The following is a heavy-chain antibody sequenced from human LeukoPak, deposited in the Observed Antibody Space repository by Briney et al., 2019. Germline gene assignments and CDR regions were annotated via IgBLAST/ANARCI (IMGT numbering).Heavy chain of an antibody. V-gene: IGHV1-18*01. CDR1: GYTFTNYG. J-gene: IGHJ4*02. CDR2: ISVDNGNT. Sequence: GASVKVSCKASGYTFTNYGISWVRQAPGQGLEWMGWISVDNGNTNYVQKLQGRVTMTTDTSTSTAYMELRSLRSDDTAVYYCARGIYQPFDYWGQGTLVTVSS. CDR3: ARGIYQPFDY. D-gene: IGHD3-16*02.